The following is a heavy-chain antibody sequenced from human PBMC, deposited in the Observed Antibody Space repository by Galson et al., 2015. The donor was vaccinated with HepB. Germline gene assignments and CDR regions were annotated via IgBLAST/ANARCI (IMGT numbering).Heavy chain of an antibody. Sequence: SLRLSCAASGFTFSSYDMSWVRQAPGKGLEWVSVIRSSGGSTYYAGSVKGRFTISGDNSKSTLYLQMNSLRAEDTAVYYCAKGRASGGGLDVWGQGTTVTVSS. CDR2: IRSSGGST. CDR3: AKGRASGGGLDV. V-gene: IGHV3-23*01. D-gene: IGHD6-6*01. CDR1: GFTFSSYD. J-gene: IGHJ6*02.